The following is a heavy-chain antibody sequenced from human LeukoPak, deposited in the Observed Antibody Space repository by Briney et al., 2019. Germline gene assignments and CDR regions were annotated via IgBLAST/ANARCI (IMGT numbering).Heavy chain of an antibody. CDR2: ISSRSTYI. J-gene: IGHJ4*02. CDR3: ARVRGSVIDY. D-gene: IGHD1-26*01. CDR1: GFTFSTYT. V-gene: IGHV3-21*06. Sequence: GGSLRLSCAASGFTFSTYTMNWVRQAPGKGLEWVSWISSRSTYIYYADSVEGRFTISRDNAKNSLYLQMDSLRAEDTAVYYCARVRGSVIDYWGQGTLVTVSS.